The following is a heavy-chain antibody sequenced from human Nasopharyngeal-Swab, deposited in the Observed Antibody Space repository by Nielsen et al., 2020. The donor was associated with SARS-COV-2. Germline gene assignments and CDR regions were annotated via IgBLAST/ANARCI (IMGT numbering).Heavy chain of an antibody. D-gene: IGHD1-7*01. CDR2: IKQDGSEK. Sequence: GESLNISCAASGFTISSYWMSWVRQAPGKGLEWVANIKQDGSEKYYVDSVKGRFTISRDNAKNSLYLQMNSLRAEDTAVYYCARVGLGYNWNYFDPHYYYGMDVWGQGTTVTVSS. CDR3: ARVGLGYNWNYFDPHYYYGMDV. J-gene: IGHJ6*02. CDR1: GFTISSYW. V-gene: IGHV3-7*03.